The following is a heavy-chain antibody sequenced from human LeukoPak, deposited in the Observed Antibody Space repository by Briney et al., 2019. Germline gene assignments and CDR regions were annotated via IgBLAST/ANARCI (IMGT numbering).Heavy chain of an antibody. CDR1: GGSISSSSYY. V-gene: IGHV4-39*02. CDR3: SRDLAKGWLHDPFDI. J-gene: IGHJ3*02. Sequence: SETLSLTCTVSGGSISSSSYYWGWIRQPPGKGLEWIGRIYSSGSTNYNPSLTSRVSISLDTSKNQFSLKQSSVTAADTAVYYCSRDLAKGWLHDPFDIWGQGTMVTVSS. CDR2: IYSSGST. D-gene: IGHD2-15*01.